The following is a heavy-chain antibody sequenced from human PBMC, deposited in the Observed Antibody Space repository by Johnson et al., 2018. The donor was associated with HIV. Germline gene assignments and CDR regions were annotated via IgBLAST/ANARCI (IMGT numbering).Heavy chain of an antibody. V-gene: IGHV3-30*09. D-gene: IGHD6-13*01. CDR3: ARDGESQQLPLGDAFDV. J-gene: IGHJ3*01. CDR2: ISYDGSNK. Sequence: QVQLVESGGGLVQPGGSLKLSCAASGFTFSGSAMHWVRQAPGKGLEWVAVISYDGSNKYYADYVKGRLAISRDNSKNTLYLQMSSLRVEDTAMYYCARDGESQQLPLGDAFDVWGRGTLVTVSS. CDR1: GFTFSGSA.